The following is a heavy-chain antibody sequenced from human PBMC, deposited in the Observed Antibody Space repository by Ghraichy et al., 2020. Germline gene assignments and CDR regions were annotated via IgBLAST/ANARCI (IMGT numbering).Heavy chain of an antibody. CDR3: ASWGRERRMITFGGVPRGDAFDI. D-gene: IGHD3-16*01. J-gene: IGHJ3*02. Sequence: GESLNISCKGSGYSFTSYWIGWVRQMPGKGLEWMGIIYPGDSDTRYSPSFQGQVTISADKSISTAYLQWSSLKASDTAMYYCASWGRERRMITFGGVPRGDAFDIWGQGTMVTVSS. CDR2: IYPGDSDT. CDR1: GYSFTSYW. V-gene: IGHV5-51*01.